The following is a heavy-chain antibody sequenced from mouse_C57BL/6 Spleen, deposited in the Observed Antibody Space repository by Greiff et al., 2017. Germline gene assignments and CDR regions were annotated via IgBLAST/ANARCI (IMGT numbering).Heavy chain of an antibody. D-gene: IGHD2-2*01. CDR2: FHPYNDDT. CDR3: ARRIYYGYDGYAMDY. V-gene: IGHV1-47*01. CDR1: GYTFTTYP. J-gene: IGHJ4*01. Sequence: QVHVKQSGAELVKPGASVKMSCKASGYTFTTYPIEWMKQNHGKSLEWIGNFHPYNDDTKYNEKFKGKATLTVEKSSSTVYLELSRLTSDDSAVYYCARRIYYGYDGYAMDYWGQGTSVTVSS.